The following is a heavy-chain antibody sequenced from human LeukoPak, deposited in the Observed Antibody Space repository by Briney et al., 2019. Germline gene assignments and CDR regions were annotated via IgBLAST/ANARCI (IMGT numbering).Heavy chain of an antibody. V-gene: IGHV3-74*01. Sequence: GGSLRLSCVASGVTFSGYWMHWDRQPPGKGLVWVSRIKSDGSMTNYADSVKGRFTISRDNAKNTLYLQMNSLRAEDTAVYYCASQLVGAAFDPWGQGTLVTVSS. CDR1: GVTFSGYW. D-gene: IGHD2-8*02. J-gene: IGHJ5*02. CDR2: IKSDGSMT. CDR3: ASQLVGAAFDP.